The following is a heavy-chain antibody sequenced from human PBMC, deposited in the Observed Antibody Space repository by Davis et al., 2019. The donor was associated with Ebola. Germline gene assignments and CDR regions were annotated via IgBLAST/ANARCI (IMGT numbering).Heavy chain of an antibody. CDR1: GFTEFIFDDYA. Sequence: GGSLRLSCAASGFTEFIFDDYAFHWVRQPPGEGLEWVSGISWNSGTIYYADSVKGRFTISRDNAKNTLYLQKNSLRVEDTAVYYCAREMATTNDAFDIWGQGTMVSVSS. D-gene: IGHD5-24*01. J-gene: IGHJ3*02. V-gene: IGHV3-9*01. CDR2: ISWNSGTI. CDR3: AREMATTNDAFDI.